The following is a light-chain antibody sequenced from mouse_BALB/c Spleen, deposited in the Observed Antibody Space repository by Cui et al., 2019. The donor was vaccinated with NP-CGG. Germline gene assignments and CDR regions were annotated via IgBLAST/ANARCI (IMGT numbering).Light chain of an antibody. CDR2: GTN. Sequence: HACVSEESALTTSPGETVTLTCRSSTGAVTTSNYANWVQEKPDHLFTGLIGGTNNRAPGVPARFSGSLLGDKAALTITGAQTEDEAIYFCALWYSNHWVFGGGTKLTVL. J-gene: IGLJ1*01. CDR3: ALWYSNHWV. V-gene: IGLV1*01. CDR1: TGAVTTSNY.